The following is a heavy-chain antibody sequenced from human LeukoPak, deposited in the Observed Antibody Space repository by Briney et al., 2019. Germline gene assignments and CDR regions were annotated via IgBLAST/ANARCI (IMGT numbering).Heavy chain of an antibody. J-gene: IGHJ5*02. CDR1: GDTFTNYY. CDR3: ARDGGFCRAGNCGSWFDL. D-gene: IGHD2-15*01. CDR2: ISPSGGAT. V-gene: IGHV1-46*04. Sequence: GGSVKVSCKASGDTFTNYYIHWVRQAPGQGLEWMGIISPSGGATYYAQTLQGRVTMTRDTPTSTVYMELSSLRSEDTAVYYCARDGGFCRAGNCGSWFDLWGQGTLVPVSS.